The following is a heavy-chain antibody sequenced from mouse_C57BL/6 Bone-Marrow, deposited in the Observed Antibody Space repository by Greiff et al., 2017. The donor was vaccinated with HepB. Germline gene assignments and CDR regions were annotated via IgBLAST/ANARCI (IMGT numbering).Heavy chain of an antibody. CDR2: IDPSDSYT. CDR1: GYTFTSYW. CDR3: ANYGYDGYAMGY. V-gene: IGHV1-50*01. Sequence: QVQLQQPGAELVKPGASVKLSCKASGYTFTSYWMQWVKQRPGQGLEWIGEIDPSDSYTNYNQKFKGKATLTVDTSSSTAYMQLSSLTSGDSAVYYCANYGYDGYAMGYWGQGTSVPVSS. D-gene: IGHD2-2*01. J-gene: IGHJ4*01.